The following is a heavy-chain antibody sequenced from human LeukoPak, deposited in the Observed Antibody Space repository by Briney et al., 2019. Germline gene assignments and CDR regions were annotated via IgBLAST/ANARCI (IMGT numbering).Heavy chain of an antibody. CDR3: ARDSADYGDYDY. D-gene: IGHD4-17*01. V-gene: IGHV1-46*01. CDR2: INPSGGST. J-gene: IGHJ4*02. Sequence: EASVKVSCKVSGYTLTELSMHWVLQAPGQGLDWMGIINPSGGSTSYAQKFQGRVTMTRDTSTSTVYMELSSLRSEDTAVYYCARDSADYGDYDYWGQGTLVTVSS. CDR1: GYTLTELS.